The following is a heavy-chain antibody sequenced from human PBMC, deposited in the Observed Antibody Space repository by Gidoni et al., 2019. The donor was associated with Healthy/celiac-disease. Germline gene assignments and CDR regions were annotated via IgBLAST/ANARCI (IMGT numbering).Heavy chain of an antibody. J-gene: IGHJ4*02. D-gene: IGHD3-16*01. CDR2: IKQDGSEK. CDR1: GFTCSSYW. CDR3: ARVPGVSPSHFDY. V-gene: IGHV3-7*04. Sequence: EVQLVESGGGLVQPGGSVRLSCAAAGFTCSSYWMSWVRQAPGKGLVWVANIKQDGSEKSYVDSVKGPFTIPRDNANNSLYLQMTSLRAHDTAVYYCARVPGVSPSHFDYWGQGTLVTVSS.